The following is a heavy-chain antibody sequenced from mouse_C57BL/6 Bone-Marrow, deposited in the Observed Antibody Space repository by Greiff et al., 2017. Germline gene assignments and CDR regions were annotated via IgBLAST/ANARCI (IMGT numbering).Heavy chain of an antibody. CDR3: ARYDYDEAWFAY. CDR2: IDPSASYT. V-gene: IGHV1-69*01. CDR1: CYTFTSYW. D-gene: IGHD2-4*01. Sequence: QVQLQQSGAELVMPGASVKLSCKASCYTFTSYWMHWVKQRPGQGLELIGAIDPSASYTNSNQQFQGQSTLTVDKSSSTAYMQLSSLTSEDAAVYDGARYDYDEAWFAYWGQGTLVTVSA. J-gene: IGHJ3*01.